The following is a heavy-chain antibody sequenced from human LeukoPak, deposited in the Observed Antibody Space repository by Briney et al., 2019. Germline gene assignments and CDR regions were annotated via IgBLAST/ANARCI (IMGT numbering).Heavy chain of an antibody. V-gene: IGHV4-31*03. J-gene: IGHJ4*02. CDR1: GGSISSGGNY. CDR2: INYSGNA. D-gene: IGHD1-1*01. CDR3: ASGDNDPLFDY. Sequence: PSQTLSLTCTVSGGSISSGGNYWTWIRQNPGKGLEWIGYINYSGNAYYNPSLKSRVTISVDTSKNQFSLKLTSVTAADTAVYYCASGDNDPLFDYWGQGTLVTVSS.